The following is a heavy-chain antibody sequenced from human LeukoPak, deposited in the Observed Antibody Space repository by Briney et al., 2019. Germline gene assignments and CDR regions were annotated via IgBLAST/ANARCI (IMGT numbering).Heavy chain of an antibody. D-gene: IGHD3-16*01. V-gene: IGHV1-18*01. CDR1: GYTFPDYG. CDR2: ISALNGNA. Sequence: GASVKVSCKASGYTFPDYGFTWVRQAAGQGLEWMGWISALNGNANYAHKFRGRVTLTRDTSTGTAYMELRSLKSDDTAVYYCARDEQYQLMILDFWGQGTLITVSS. J-gene: IGHJ4*02. CDR3: ARDEQYQLMILDF.